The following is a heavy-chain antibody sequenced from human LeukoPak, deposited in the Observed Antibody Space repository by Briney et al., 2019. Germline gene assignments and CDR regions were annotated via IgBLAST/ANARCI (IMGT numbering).Heavy chain of an antibody. CDR3: ASVTTVPYKNDY. D-gene: IGHD4-17*01. CDR2: MYYSGST. Sequence: PSETLSLTCTVSGGSISSYYWSWIRQPPGKGLEWIGYMYYSGSTNYSPSLQSRVTISGDTSRKQFSLKLNSVTAADTAVYYCASVTTVPYKNDYWGQGTLVTVSS. J-gene: IGHJ4*02. V-gene: IGHV4-59*01. CDR1: GGSISSYY.